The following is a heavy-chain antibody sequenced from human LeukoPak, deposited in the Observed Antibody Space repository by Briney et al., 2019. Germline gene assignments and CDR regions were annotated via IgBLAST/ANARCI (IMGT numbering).Heavy chain of an antibody. V-gene: IGHV3-23*01. CDR1: GFTFSSYA. J-gene: IGHJ4*02. CDR3: AKDRPHPSAEPTNFDY. CDR2: TSGSGGST. D-gene: IGHD1-14*01. Sequence: GGALRLSCAASGFTFSSYAKSWVRQAQGKGLEWVSATSGSGGSTYYADSVKGRFTISRDNSKNTLYLQMNSLRAEDTVVYYCAKDRPHPSAEPTNFDYWGQGTLVTVSS.